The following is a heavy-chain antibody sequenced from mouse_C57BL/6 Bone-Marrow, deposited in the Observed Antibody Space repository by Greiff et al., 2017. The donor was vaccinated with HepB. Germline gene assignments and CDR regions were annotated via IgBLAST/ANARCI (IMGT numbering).Heavy chain of an antibody. Sequence: VQLQQSGPELVKPGASVKISCKASGYAFSSSWMNWVKQRPGKGLEWIGRIYPGDGDTNYNGKFKGKATLTADKSSSTAYMQLSSLTSEDSAVYVCARKGEWSYYFDDWGQGTTLTVSS. V-gene: IGHV1-82*01. CDR1: GYAFSSSW. D-gene: IGHD1-1*02. J-gene: IGHJ2*01. CDR3: ARKGEWSYYFDD. CDR2: IYPGDGDT.